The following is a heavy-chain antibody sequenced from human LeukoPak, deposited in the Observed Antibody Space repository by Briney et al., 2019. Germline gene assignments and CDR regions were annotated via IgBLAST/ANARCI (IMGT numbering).Heavy chain of an antibody. Sequence: SETLSLTCAVYGGSFSGYSWSWIRQPPGKELGWIGEINHSGSTNYNPSLKSRVTISVDTSKNQFSLKLSSVTAADTAVYYCARAQWLENYYYYGMDVWGQGTTVTVSS. CDR3: ARAQWLENYYYYGMDV. D-gene: IGHD6-19*01. CDR1: GGSFSGYS. V-gene: IGHV4-34*01. CDR2: INHSGST. J-gene: IGHJ6*02.